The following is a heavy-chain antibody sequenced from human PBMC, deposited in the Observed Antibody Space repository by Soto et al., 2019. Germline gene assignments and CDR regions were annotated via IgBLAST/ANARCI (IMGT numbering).Heavy chain of an antibody. J-gene: IGHJ4*02. Sequence: GGSLRLSCAASGFTFSGSAMHWVRQASGKGLEWVGRIRSKANSYATAYAASVRGRFTISRDDSKNTAYLQMNSLKTEDTAVYYCTRHFSPGYCTNGVCSFIDYWGQGTLVTVSS. V-gene: IGHV3-73*01. CDR1: GFTFSGSA. CDR3: TRHFSPGYCTNGVCSFIDY. CDR2: IRSKANSYAT. D-gene: IGHD2-8*01.